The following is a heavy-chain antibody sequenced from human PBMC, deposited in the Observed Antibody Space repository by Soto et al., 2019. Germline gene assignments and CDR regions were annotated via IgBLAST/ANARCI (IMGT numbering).Heavy chain of an antibody. V-gene: IGHV5-51*01. J-gene: IGHJ6*02. CDR3: ARTAAAGKYYYGMDV. CDR1: GYSFTSYW. Sequence: GESLKISCKCSGYSFTSYWIGLVRQMPGKGLECMGIIYPGDSDTRYSPSFQGQVTISADKSISTAYLQWSSLKASDTAMYYCARTAAAGKYYYGMDVWGQGTTVTVSS. D-gene: IGHD6-13*01. CDR2: IYPGDSDT.